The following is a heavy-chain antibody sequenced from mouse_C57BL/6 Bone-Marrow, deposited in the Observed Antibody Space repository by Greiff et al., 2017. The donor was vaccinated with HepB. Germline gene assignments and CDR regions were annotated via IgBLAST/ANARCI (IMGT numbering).Heavy chain of an antibody. D-gene: IGHD1-1*01. J-gene: IGHJ1*03. CDR2: IDPSDSYT. CDR3: ARGNYYGSSPVLDV. Sequence: VQLQQSGAELVMPGASVKLSCKASGYTFTSYWMHWVKQRPGQGLEWIGEIDPSDSYTNYNQKFKGKSTLTVDKSSSTAYMQLSSLTSEDSAVYYCARGNYYGSSPVLDVWGTGTTVTVSS. CDR1: GYTFTSYW. V-gene: IGHV1-69*01.